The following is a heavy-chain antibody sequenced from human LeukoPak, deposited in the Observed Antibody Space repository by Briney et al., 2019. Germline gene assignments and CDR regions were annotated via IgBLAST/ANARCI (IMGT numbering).Heavy chain of an antibody. CDR3: ARDGEDPYYFDY. J-gene: IGHJ4*02. CDR1: GGSISSYY. Sequence: SETLSLTCTVSGGSISSYYWSWIRQPPGKGLEWIGYIYYSGSTNYNPSLKSRVTISVDTSKNQFSLKLSSVTAADTAVYYCARDGEDPYYFDYWGQGTLVTVSS. V-gene: IGHV4-59*01. CDR2: IYYSGST.